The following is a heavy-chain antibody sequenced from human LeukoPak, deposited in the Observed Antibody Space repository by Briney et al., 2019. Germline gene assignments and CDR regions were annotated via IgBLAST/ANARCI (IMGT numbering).Heavy chain of an antibody. V-gene: IGHV3-21*01. CDR1: GFTFSSYS. CDR3: ARGQFDLGYCSSTSCYTVYCGY. J-gene: IGHJ4*02. D-gene: IGHD2-2*02. Sequence: PGGSLRLSCAASGFTFSSYSMNWVRQAPGKGLEWVSSISSSSSYIYYADSVKGRFTISRDNAKNSLYLQMNSLRAEDTAVYYCARGQFDLGYCSSTSCYTVYCGYWGQGTLVTVCS. CDR2: ISSSSSYI.